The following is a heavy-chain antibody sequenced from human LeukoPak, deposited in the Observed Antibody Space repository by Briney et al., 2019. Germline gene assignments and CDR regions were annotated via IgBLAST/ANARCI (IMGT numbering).Heavy chain of an antibody. CDR1: GFTFTNYA. J-gene: IGHJ4*02. V-gene: IGHV3-23*01. CDR3: ARLYCSGGSCYSVDY. CDR2: ISGSDSGT. D-gene: IGHD2-15*01. Sequence: GGSLRLSCAASGFTFTNYAMSWVRQAPGMGLEWVSGISGSDSGTYYADSVKGRFTISRDNSRNTLYLQINSLRAEDMAVYDFARLYCSGGSCYSVDYWGQGTLVTVSS.